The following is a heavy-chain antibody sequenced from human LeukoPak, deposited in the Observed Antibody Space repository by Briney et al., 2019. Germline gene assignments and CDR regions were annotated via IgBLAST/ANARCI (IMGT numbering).Heavy chain of an antibody. Sequence: GGSLRLSCAASGFTFSSYEMNWVRQAPGKGLEWVSYIISSGSPIYYADSVKGRFTISRDNAKNSLFLQMNSLRAEDTAVYYCARENLNGLDVWGQETTVTVSS. CDR3: ARENLNGLDV. V-gene: IGHV3-48*03. CDR1: GFTFSSYE. CDR2: IISSGSPI. J-gene: IGHJ6*02.